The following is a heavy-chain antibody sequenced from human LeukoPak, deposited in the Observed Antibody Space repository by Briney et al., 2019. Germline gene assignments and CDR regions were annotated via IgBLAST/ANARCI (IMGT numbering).Heavy chain of an antibody. CDR1: GFTVSSNY. CDR2: IYSGGST. J-gene: IGHJ6*02. Sequence: GGSLRLSCAASGFTVSSNYMSWVRQAPGKGLEWVSVIYSGGSTYYADSVKGRFTISRDNSKNTLYLQMNSLRAEDTAVCYCARGAYGGEEGMDVWGQGTTVTVSS. D-gene: IGHD4-23*01. CDR3: ARGAYGGEEGMDV. V-gene: IGHV3-66*01.